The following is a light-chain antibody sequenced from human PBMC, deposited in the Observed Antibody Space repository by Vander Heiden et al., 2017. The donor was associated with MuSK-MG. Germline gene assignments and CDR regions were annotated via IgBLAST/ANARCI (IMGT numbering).Light chain of an antibody. V-gene: IGLV3-1*01. CDR2: QDT. Sequence: YALTQPPSVSVSPGQTTTISCSGDELGEKYVSWYQQKPGQSPLLVIYQDTKRPSGIPERFSGSNSGSTATLTISGSQTMDEADYYCQAWDRSTVVFGGGTRMTVL. CDR1: ELGEKY. CDR3: QAWDRSTVV. J-gene: IGLJ2*01.